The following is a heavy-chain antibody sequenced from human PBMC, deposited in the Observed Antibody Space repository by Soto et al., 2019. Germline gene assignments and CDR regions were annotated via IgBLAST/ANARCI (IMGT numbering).Heavy chain of an antibody. CDR2: IXITGNYK. Sequence: EVQLVESGGGLVKPGGSLRLSCAASGFTFSSFNMDWVRQAPGKGLEWVSSIXITGNYKYYADSLKGRFTISRXXAQNLLFLQMDSLRPEDTAVYYCASRRLGYCTGGTCPEFWGQGTLVTVTS. J-gene: IGHJ4*02. V-gene: IGHV3-21*01. CDR3: ASRRLGYCTGGTCPEF. D-gene: IGHD2-15*01. CDR1: GFTFSSFN.